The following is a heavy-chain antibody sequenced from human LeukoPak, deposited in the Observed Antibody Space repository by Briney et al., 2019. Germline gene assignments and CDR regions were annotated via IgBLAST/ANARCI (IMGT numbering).Heavy chain of an antibody. V-gene: IGHV3-21*01. CDR3: APEISEFRYCSGGSCPQR. CDR1: GFTFSSYS. CDR2: IRSNNNYI. Sequence: GGSLRLSCAASGFTFSSYSMNWVRQAPGKGLEWVSSIRSNNNYIYYADSVRGRFTISRDNAKNSLYLQMNSLGAEDTAVYYCAPEISEFRYCSGGSCPQRWGQGTLVTVSS. J-gene: IGHJ4*02. D-gene: IGHD2-15*01.